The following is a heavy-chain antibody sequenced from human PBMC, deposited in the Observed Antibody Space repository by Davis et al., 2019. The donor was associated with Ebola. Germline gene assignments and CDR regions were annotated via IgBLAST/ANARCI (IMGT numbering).Heavy chain of an antibody. D-gene: IGHD3-22*01. V-gene: IGHV1-69*13. J-gene: IGHJ3*02. CDR2: IIPIFGTA. CDR1: GYTFTGYY. CDR3: ARERITMIVVVITGAFDI. Sequence: SVKVSCKASGYTFTGYYMHWVRQAPGQGLEWMGGIIPIFGTANYAQKFQGRVTITADESTSTAYMELSSLRSEDTAVYYCARERITMIVVVITGAFDIWGQGTMVTVSS.